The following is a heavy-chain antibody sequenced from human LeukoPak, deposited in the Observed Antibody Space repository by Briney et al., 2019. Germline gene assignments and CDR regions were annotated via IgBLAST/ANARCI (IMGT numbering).Heavy chain of an antibody. Sequence: GESLKISCKGSGYSLTSYWITWVRQMPGKGLEWMGRIDPSDSYTNYNPSFQGHVTISADKSVSTAYLQWSSLKASDTAMYYCARHGCYGSGSYYSMQDWGQGTLVTVSS. D-gene: IGHD3-10*01. CDR1: GYSLTSYW. CDR3: ARHGCYGSGSYYSMQD. CDR2: IDPSDSYT. V-gene: IGHV5-10-1*01. J-gene: IGHJ4*02.